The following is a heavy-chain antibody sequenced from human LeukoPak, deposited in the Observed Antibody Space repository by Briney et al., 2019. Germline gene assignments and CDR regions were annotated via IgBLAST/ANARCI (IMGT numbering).Heavy chain of an antibody. D-gene: IGHD3-22*01. Sequence: ASVKVSCKASGYTFTSYGISWVRQAPGQGLEWVGWISNYNGHTNYAQKVQGRVTMTTDTSTSTAYMELGSLTSDDTAVYYCARAGHRRYYYDNGYDYWGQGTLVTVSS. V-gene: IGHV1-18*01. CDR3: ARAGHRRYYYDNGYDY. CDR2: ISNYNGHT. J-gene: IGHJ4*02. CDR1: GYTFTSYG.